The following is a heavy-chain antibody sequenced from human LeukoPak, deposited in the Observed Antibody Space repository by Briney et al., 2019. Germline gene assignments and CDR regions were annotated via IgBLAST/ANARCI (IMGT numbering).Heavy chain of an antibody. CDR2: INHSGST. J-gene: IGHJ6*02. D-gene: IGHD6-19*01. CDR1: GGSFSGYY. V-gene: IGHV4-34*01. CDR3: ARDPAVAGTLGYYYYGMDV. Sequence: PSETLSLTCAVYGGSFSGYYWSWIRQPPGKGLEWIGEINHSGSTNYNPSLKSRVTISVDTSKNQFSLKLSSVTAADTAVYYCARDPAVAGTLGYYYYGMDVWGQGTTVTVSS.